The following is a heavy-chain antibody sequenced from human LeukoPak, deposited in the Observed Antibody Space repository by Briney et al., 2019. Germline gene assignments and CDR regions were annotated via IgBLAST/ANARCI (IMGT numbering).Heavy chain of an antibody. CDR2: IYYSGST. CDR3: ARHVAYSSGWYYCLDY. Sequence: SETLSLTCTVPGGSISSSSYYWGWIRQPPGKGLEWIGSIYYSGSTYYNPSLKSRVTISVDTSKNQFSLKLSSVTAADTAVYYCARHVAYSSGWYYCLDYWGQGTLVTVSS. CDR1: GGSISSSSYY. J-gene: IGHJ4*02. D-gene: IGHD6-19*01. V-gene: IGHV4-39*01.